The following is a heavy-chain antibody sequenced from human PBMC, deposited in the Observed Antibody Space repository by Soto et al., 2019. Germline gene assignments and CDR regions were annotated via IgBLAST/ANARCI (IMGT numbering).Heavy chain of an antibody. J-gene: IGHJ4*02. D-gene: IGHD3-3*01. V-gene: IGHV3-21*01. CDR1: GFTFSSYS. Sequence: GGSLRLSCAASGFTFSSYSMNWVRQAPGKGLEWVSSISSSSSYIYYADSVKGRFTISRDNAKNSLYLQMNSLRAEDTAVYYCARHIHQNTGLFSYWGQGTLVTVSS. CDR2: ISSSSSYI. CDR3: ARHIHQNTGLFSY.